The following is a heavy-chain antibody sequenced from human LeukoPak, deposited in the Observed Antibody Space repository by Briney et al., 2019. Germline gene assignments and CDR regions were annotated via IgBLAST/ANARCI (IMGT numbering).Heavy chain of an antibody. V-gene: IGHV1-46*01. J-gene: IGHJ6*03. CDR1: GYTFTIYY. CDR3: ARGPRITLIRGGQWYYYMDV. Sequence: ASVRVSCKASGYTFTIYYIHWVRQAPGQGLEWMGLINPSGGSTNYAQKFQGRVTMTRDTSTSTVYMELSSLRSEDTAVYYCARGPRITLIRGGQWYYYMDVWGKGTTVTISS. CDR2: INPSGGST. D-gene: IGHD3-10*01.